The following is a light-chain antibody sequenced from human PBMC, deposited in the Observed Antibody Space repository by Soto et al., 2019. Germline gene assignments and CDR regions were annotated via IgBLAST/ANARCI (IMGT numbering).Light chain of an antibody. J-gene: IGKJ4*01. V-gene: IGKV1-5*01. Sequence: DIQMTQSPSTLSAFVGDRVTITCRASQSVNSWLAWYQQRPGKAPKLLIYDASTLESGVPSRFSGSGSGTEFTLTISSLQPDDFATYYCHQYNSYHTFGGGTKLDI. CDR1: QSVNSW. CDR3: HQYNSYHT. CDR2: DAS.